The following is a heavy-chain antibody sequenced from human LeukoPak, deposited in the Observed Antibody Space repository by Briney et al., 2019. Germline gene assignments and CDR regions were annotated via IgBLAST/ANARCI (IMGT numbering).Heavy chain of an antibody. CDR1: GGSIRSDSYY. D-gene: IGHD3-9*01. V-gene: IGHV4-61*02. CDR3: ARAPYDIVTGYYYYMDV. CDR2: IYTSGST. Sequence: RPSETLSLTCTVSGGSIRSDSYYWSWIRQPAGKGLDWIGRIYTSGSTKNNPSLKSRVTISADTSKNQFSLKLSSVTAADTAVYFCARAPYDIVTGYYYYMDVWGKGTTVTVSS. J-gene: IGHJ6*03.